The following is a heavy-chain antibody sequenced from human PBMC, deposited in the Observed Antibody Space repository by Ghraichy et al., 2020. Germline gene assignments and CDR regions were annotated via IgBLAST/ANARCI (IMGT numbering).Heavy chain of an antibody. Sequence: GGSLRLSCAASGFTFDDYAMHWVRQAPGKGLEWVSYISWNSGRIDYADSVKGRFTISRDNAKNSLYLQMNSLRAEDTALYYCAKDSHSSGWNVLHSWGQGTLVTVSS. CDR3: AKDSHSSGWNVLHS. CDR1: GFTFDDYA. D-gene: IGHD6-19*01. J-gene: IGHJ4*02. V-gene: IGHV3-9*01. CDR2: ISWNSGRI.